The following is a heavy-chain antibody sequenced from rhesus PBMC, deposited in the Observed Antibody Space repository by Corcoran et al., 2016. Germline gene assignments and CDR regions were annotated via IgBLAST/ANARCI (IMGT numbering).Heavy chain of an antibody. CDR1: GGSISDYYY. V-gene: IGHV4S9*01. Sequence: QVQLQESGPGLVKPSETLSLTCAVSGGSISDYYYWNWIRPPPEKGLEWIGNIYSNSATTSYTPPLKGRVTISKDESKNEFFLKLSSVTAADTAVYYCARDLGNKYDYWGQGVLVTVSS. J-gene: IGHJ4*01. D-gene: IGHD4-35*01. CDR2: IYSNSATT. CDR3: ARDLGNKYDY.